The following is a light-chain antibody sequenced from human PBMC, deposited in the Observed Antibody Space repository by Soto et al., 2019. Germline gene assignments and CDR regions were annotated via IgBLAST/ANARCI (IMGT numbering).Light chain of an antibody. CDR2: GAS. J-gene: IGKJ5*01. Sequence: EIVLTQSPGTLSLSPGERATLSCRASQSVSSSYLAWYQQKPGQAPRLLIYGASSRATGIPDRFSGSGSGTDFNLTISRLEPEDFAVYYCQQHGSSPITFGQGTRLEIK. CDR3: QQHGSSPIT. CDR1: QSVSSSY. V-gene: IGKV3-20*01.